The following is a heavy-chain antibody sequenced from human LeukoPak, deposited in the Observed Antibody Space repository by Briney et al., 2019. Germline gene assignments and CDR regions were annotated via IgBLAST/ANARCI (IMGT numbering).Heavy chain of an antibody. D-gene: IGHD3-22*01. CDR2: IYYSGST. CDR3: ARDKISSGYSRWFDP. V-gene: IGHV4-59*01. J-gene: IGHJ5*02. Sequence: SETLSLTCTVSGGSISSYYWSWIRQPPGKGLEWIGYIYYSGSTNYNPSLKSRATVSVDTSKNQFSPKLSSVTAADTAVYYCARDKISSGYSRWFDPWGQGTLVTVSS. CDR1: GGSISSYY.